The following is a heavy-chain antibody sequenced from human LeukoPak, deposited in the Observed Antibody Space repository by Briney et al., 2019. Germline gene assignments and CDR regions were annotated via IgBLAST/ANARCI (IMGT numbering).Heavy chain of an antibody. CDR2: LYSGGST. CDR1: GFTVSRNY. Sequence: PGGSLRLSCAASGFTVSRNYMSWVRQAPEKGLEWLSVLYSGGSTYYADSVKGRFTISRDDSGNTPYLQMNSLTADDTAVYYCARGQITSAWLDCWGQGTLVTVSS. V-gene: IGHV3-53*01. D-gene: IGHD6-19*01. J-gene: IGHJ4*02. CDR3: ARGQITSAWLDC.